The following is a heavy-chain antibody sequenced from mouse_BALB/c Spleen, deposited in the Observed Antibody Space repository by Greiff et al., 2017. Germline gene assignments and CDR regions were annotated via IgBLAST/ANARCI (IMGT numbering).Heavy chain of an antibody. V-gene: IGHV1-15*01. CDR2: IDPETGGT. CDR1: GYTFTDYD. D-gene: IGHD1-1*01. J-gene: IGHJ2*01. CDR3: TREDYGYFDY. Sequence: VKLVESGAELVRPGASVTLSCKASGYTFTDYDMHWVKQTPVHGLEWIGAIDPETGGTAYNQKFKGKATLTADKSSSTAYMELRSLTSEDSAVYYCTREDYGYFDYWGQGTTLTVSS.